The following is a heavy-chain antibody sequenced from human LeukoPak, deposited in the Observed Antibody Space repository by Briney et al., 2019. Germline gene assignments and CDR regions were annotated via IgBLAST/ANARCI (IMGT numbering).Heavy chain of an antibody. D-gene: IGHD3-22*01. J-gene: IGHJ4*02. V-gene: IGHV4-39*01. CDR1: GGSISSSSYY. CDR3: ARHTWDYYDSSGSPYYFDY. CDR2: IYYSGST. Sequence: SQTLSLTCTVSGGSISSSSYYWGWIRQPPGKGLEWIGSIYYSGSTYYNPSLKSRVTISVDTSKNQFSLKLSSVTAADTAVYYCARHTWDYYDSSGSPYYFDYWGQGTLVTVSS.